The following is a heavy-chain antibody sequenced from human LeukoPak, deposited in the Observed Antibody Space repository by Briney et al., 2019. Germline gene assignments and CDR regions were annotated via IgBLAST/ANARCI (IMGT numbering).Heavy chain of an antibody. CDR1: GFTFSTYE. Sequence: PGGSLRCSCAAYGFTFSTYEMDWVRQGPGKGLKWGSYISSSGRTIYYADSVKGRFTISRDNAKNSLYLQMNSLRAEGTAVSYCARDCSSTSCPLSYYYYGMDVWGQGTTVTVSS. CDR3: ARDCSSTSCPLSYYYYGMDV. V-gene: IGHV3-48*03. D-gene: IGHD2-2*01. CDR2: ISSSGRTI. J-gene: IGHJ6*02.